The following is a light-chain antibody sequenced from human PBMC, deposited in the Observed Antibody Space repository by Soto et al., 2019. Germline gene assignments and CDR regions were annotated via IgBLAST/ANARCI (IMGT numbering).Light chain of an antibody. CDR3: QQYGISPPGIT. Sequence: EIVLTQSPGTLSLSPGERATISCRASQSVSSSYLAWYQQKPGQAPRLLIYGASSRATGIPDRFSGSGSGTDFTLSISRLEPEAFGVYYCQQYGISPPGITFGQGSRLEIK. CDR2: GAS. CDR1: QSVSSSY. J-gene: IGKJ5*01. V-gene: IGKV3-20*01.